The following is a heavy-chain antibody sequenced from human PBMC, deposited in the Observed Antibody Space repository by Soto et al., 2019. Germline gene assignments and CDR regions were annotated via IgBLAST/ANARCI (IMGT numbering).Heavy chain of an antibody. J-gene: IGHJ6*02. CDR3: ARAGPGYCSSTSCRIYYYYGMDV. V-gene: IGHV4-31*03. D-gene: IGHD2-2*01. CDR2: IYYSGST. Sequence: PSETLSLTCTVSGGSISSGGYYWSWIRQHPGKGLEWIGYIYYSGSTYYNPSLKSRVTISVDTSKNQFSLKLSSVTAADTAVYYCARAGPGYCSSTSCRIYYYYGMDVWGQGTTVTVSS. CDR1: GGSISSGGYY.